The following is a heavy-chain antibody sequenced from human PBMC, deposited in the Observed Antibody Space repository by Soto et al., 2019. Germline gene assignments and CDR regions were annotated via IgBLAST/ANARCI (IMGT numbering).Heavy chain of an antibody. D-gene: IGHD3-3*01. CDR1: GGSISSSSYY. Sequence: PSETLSLTCTVSGGSISSSSYYWGWIRQPPGKGLEWIGSIYYSGSTYYNPSLKSRVTISVDTSKNQFSLKLSSVTAADTAVYYCARHGVVFGVVTTNWFDPWGQGTLVTVSS. CDR3: ARHGVVFGVVTTNWFDP. V-gene: IGHV4-39*01. J-gene: IGHJ5*02. CDR2: IYYSGST.